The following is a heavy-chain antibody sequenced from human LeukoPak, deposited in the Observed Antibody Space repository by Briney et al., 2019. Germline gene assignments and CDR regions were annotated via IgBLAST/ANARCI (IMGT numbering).Heavy chain of an antibody. J-gene: IGHJ4*02. D-gene: IGHD3-22*01. Sequence: GESLKISCKGSGYNFTTYWICWVRQMPGKGLEWRGIIYPGESDTRYSPSFQGQVSISADKSVSTAYLQWSSLKASDTAMYYCATSGDTSGYYLTYWGQGTLVTVSS. CDR2: IYPGESDT. V-gene: IGHV5-51*01. CDR3: ATSGDTSGYYLTY. CDR1: GYNFTTYW.